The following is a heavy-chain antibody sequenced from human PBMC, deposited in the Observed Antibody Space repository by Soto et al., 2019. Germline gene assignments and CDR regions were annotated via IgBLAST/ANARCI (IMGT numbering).Heavy chain of an antibody. CDR3: ARIPFYSGSRTGWLVEYYFDY. V-gene: IGHV2-26*01. J-gene: IGHJ4*02. CDR2: IFSNDEK. CDR1: GFSLGNARMG. Sequence: SGPTLVNPTETLTLTCTVSGFSLGNARMGVSWIRQPPGKALEWLAHIFSNDEKSYSTSLKSRLTISKDTSKSQVVLTMTNMDPVDTATYYCARIPFYSGSRTGWLVEYYFDYWGQGTLVTVSS. D-gene: IGHD6-19*01.